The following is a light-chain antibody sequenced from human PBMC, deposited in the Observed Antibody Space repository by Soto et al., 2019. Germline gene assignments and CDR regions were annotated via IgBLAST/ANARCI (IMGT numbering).Light chain of an antibody. J-gene: IGLJ2*01. V-gene: IGLV2-8*01. CDR3: SSYAGSKNSPVV. CDR1: SSDVGGYNY. Sequence: QSALTQPPSASGSPGQSVTISCTGTSSDVGGYNYVSWYQQHPGKVPKLMIYEVSKRPSGVPDRFSGSKSGNTASLTVSGLQAEDEAVYYCSSYAGSKNSPVVFGGGTKLTVL. CDR2: EVS.